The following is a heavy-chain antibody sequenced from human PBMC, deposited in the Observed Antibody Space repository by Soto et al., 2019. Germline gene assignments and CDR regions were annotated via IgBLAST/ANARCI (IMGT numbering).Heavy chain of an antibody. Sequence: QVQLVESGGGVVQPGASLRLSCAASGFTFSDYGMHWVRQAPGKGLQWVALIWYDGSEKRYAESVKGRFTVSRDNAKNTVYLQMNGLGVENTAVYYCAKVRFQQVVPTPLGKWGQGTLVTVAS. CDR2: IWYDGSEK. V-gene: IGHV3-30*02. CDR1: GFTFSDYG. D-gene: IGHD6-13*01. CDR3: AKVRFQQVVPTPLGK. J-gene: IGHJ4*02.